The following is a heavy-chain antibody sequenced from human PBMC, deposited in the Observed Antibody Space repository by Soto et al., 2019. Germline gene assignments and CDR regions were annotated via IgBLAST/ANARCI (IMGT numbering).Heavy chain of an antibody. D-gene: IGHD5-12*01. Sequence: SETLSLTCTVSGGSISSYYWSWIRQPPGKGLEWIGYIYYSGSTNYNPSLKSRVTISVDTSKNQFSLKLSSVTAADTAVYYCARGEVATTGPYGMDVWGRGTRVTVSS. CDR2: IYYSGST. CDR3: ARGEVATTGPYGMDV. CDR1: GGSISSYY. V-gene: IGHV4-59*01. J-gene: IGHJ6*02.